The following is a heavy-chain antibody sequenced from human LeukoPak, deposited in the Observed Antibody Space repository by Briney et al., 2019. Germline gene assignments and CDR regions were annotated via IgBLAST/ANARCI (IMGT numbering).Heavy chain of an antibody. V-gene: IGHV4-34*01. CDR1: GGSFSGYY. CDR2: INHSGST. J-gene: IGHJ4*02. CDR3: AREVRDGYNYFDY. Sequence: LETLSLTCAVYGGSFSGYYWSWIRQPPGKGLEWIGEINHSGSTNYNPSLKSRVTISVDTSKNQFSLKLSSVTAADTAVYYCAREVRDGYNYFDYWGQGTLVTVSS. D-gene: IGHD5-24*01.